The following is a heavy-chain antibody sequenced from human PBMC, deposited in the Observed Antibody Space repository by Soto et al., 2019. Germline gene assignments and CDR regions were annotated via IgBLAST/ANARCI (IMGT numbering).Heavy chain of an antibody. CDR3: ARVHLSIAVDRYYFDY. D-gene: IGHD6-19*01. CDR1: GGTFSSYA. Sequence: SVKVSCKASGGTFSSYAISWVRQAPGQGLEWMGGIIPIFGTANYAQRFQGRVTITADESTSTAYTELSSLRSEDTAVYYCARVHLSIAVDRYYFDYWGQGTLVTVSS. CDR2: IIPIFGTA. J-gene: IGHJ4*02. V-gene: IGHV1-69*13.